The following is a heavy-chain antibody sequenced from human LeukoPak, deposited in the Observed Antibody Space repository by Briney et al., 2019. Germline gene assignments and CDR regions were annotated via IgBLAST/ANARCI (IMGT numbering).Heavy chain of an antibody. CDR1: GGSISSSGYY. V-gene: IGHV4-39*07. CDR3: ARGIPGRSIDY. D-gene: IGHD6-13*01. Sequence: SETLSLTCTVSGGSISSSGYYWGWIRQPPGKGLEWIASIYYSGSTNYNPSLKSRVTISVDTSKNQFSLKLSSVTAADTAVYYCARGIPGRSIDYWGQGTLVTVSS. CDR2: IYYSGST. J-gene: IGHJ4*02.